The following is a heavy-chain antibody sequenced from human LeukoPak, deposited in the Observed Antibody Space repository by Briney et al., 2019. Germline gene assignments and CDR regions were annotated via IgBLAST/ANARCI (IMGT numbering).Heavy chain of an antibody. D-gene: IGHD4-11*01. CDR3: ARVSTTANYFDY. CDR2: ITSSSSSI. Sequence: GGSLRLSCAASGFTFSSYFMNWVRQAPGKELEWVSSITSSSSSIYYADSVRGRFTISRDNSKNTLYLQMNGLRAEDTAVYYCARVSTTANYFDYWGQGTLVTVSS. CDR1: GFTFSSYF. J-gene: IGHJ4*02. V-gene: IGHV3-21*01.